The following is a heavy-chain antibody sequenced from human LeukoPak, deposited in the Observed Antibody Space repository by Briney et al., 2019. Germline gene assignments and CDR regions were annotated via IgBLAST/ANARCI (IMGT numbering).Heavy chain of an antibody. CDR3: ASGSSPALYGMDV. D-gene: IGHD6-6*01. CDR1: GFSVSSYY. CDR2: IYYSGST. V-gene: IGHV4-59*08. Sequence: GSLRLSCAASGFSVSSYYWSWIRQPPGKGLEWIGYIYYSGSTNYNPSLKSRVTISVDTSKNQFSLKLSSVTAADTAVYYCASGSSPALYGMDVWGQGTTVTVSS. J-gene: IGHJ6*02.